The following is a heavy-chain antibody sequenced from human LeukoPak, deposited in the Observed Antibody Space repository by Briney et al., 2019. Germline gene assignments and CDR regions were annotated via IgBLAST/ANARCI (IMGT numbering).Heavy chain of an antibody. CDR2: ISSSSSYI. D-gene: IGHD2-15*01. CDR1: GFTFSSYS. CDR3: ARCSRDIGMAYDY. Sequence: GSLRLSCAASGFTFSSYSTNWGRQAPGKGLEWVSSISSSSSYIYYADSVKGRFTISRDNAKNSLYLQMNSLRAEDTAVYYCARCSRDIGMAYDYWGQGTLVTVSS. V-gene: IGHV3-21*01. J-gene: IGHJ4*02.